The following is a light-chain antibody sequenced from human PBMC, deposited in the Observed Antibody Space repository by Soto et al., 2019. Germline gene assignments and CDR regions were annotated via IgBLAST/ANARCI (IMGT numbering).Light chain of an antibody. Sequence: QSALTQPPSVSGSPGQSVTISCTGTSTDFVSYNRVSWSQQPPGTAPKLMIYEVSKRPSGVPDRFSGSKSGNTASLTISGLQAADEADYYCSLYTSENAYVFGTGTQLTVL. CDR3: SLYTSENAYV. V-gene: IGLV2-18*01. CDR1: STDFVSYNR. CDR2: EVS. J-gene: IGLJ1*01.